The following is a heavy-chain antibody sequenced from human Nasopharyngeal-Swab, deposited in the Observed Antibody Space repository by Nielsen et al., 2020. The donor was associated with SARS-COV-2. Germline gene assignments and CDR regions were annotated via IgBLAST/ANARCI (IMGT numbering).Heavy chain of an antibody. CDR2: IYTSGGT. Sequence: SETLSLTCTVSGGSISSYYWSWIRQPAGKGLEWIGRIYTSGGTNYNPSLKSRVTMSVDTSKNQFSLKLSSVTAADTAVYYCARDGLGWYDSSGYYFHYYGMDVWGQGTTVTVSS. V-gene: IGHV4-4*07. CDR3: ARDGLGWYDSSGYYFHYYGMDV. D-gene: IGHD3-22*01. J-gene: IGHJ6*02. CDR1: GGSISSYY.